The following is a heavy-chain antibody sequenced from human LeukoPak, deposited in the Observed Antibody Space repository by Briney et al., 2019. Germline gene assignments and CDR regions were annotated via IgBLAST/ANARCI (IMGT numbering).Heavy chain of an antibody. V-gene: IGHV3-30-3*01. CDR2: ISYDGSNK. Sequence: GGSLRLSCAASGFTFSNYAIHWVRQAPGKGLVWVAVISYDGSNKYYADSVKGRFTISRDSSENTLYLQMNSLRAEDTAVYYCARDRNCSGDNCFDAFDIWGQGTVVTVSS. CDR1: GFTFSNYA. CDR3: ARDRNCSGDNCFDAFDI. J-gene: IGHJ3*02. D-gene: IGHD2-15*01.